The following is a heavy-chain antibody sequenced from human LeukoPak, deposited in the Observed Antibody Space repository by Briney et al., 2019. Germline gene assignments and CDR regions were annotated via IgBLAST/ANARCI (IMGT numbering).Heavy chain of an antibody. Sequence: SETLSLTCAVYGGSFSGYYWSWIRQPPGKGLEWIGYIYYSGSTNYNPSLKRRVTISVDTSKNQFSLKLSSVTAADTAVYYCARLALTFGGVIVTYNWFDPWGQGTLVTVSS. CDR3: ARLALTFGGVIVTYNWFDP. CDR2: IYYSGST. V-gene: IGHV4-59*08. J-gene: IGHJ5*02. CDR1: GGSFSGYY. D-gene: IGHD3-16*02.